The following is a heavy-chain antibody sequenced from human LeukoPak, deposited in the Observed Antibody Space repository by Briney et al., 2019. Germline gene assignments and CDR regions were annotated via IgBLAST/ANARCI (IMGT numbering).Heavy chain of an antibody. CDR3: ARGAEDVDTATVTGLTFDY. V-gene: IGHV4-34*01. CDR2: INHSGST. CDR1: GGSFSGYY. D-gene: IGHD5-18*01. J-gene: IGHJ4*02. Sequence: SETLSLTCAVYGGSFSGYYWSWIRQPPGKGLEWIGEINHSGSTNYNPSLKSRVTISVDTSKNQFSLKLSSVTAADTAVYYCARGAEDVDTATVTGLTFDYWGQGTLVTVSS.